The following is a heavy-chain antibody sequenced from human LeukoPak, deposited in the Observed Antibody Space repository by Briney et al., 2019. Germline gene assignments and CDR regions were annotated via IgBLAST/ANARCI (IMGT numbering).Heavy chain of an antibody. J-gene: IGHJ4*01. V-gene: IGHV1-69*13. CDR2: IIPIFGTT. Sequence: ASVKVSCKASGGTFRTCAISWVRQAPGQGLEWMGGIIPIFGTTNYAQKFQGRVTITADESTSTAYMELSSLRSGDTAVYYCAREGGGGCCTTTRCYYLDYWGLGTLVTVSS. CDR3: AREGGGGCCTTTRCYYLDY. D-gene: IGHD2-2*01. CDR1: GGTFRTCA.